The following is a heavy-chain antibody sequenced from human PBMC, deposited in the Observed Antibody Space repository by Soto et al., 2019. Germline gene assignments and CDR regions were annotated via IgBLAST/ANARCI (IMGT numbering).Heavy chain of an antibody. CDR1: GDSISDYFY. D-gene: IGHD2-15*01. J-gene: IGHJ4*02. V-gene: IGHV4-4*07. CDR2: IYTDGTT. Sequence: QVQLQGSGPGQVKPSETLSLTYTVSGDSISDYFYWSWIRQPAGKGLEWIGRIYTDGTTKYNPSLKSRVTLSLDKSKNQFSLRLSSVTAADTAVYYFAREVRGGFTGIFDQWGRGSRVTVSP. CDR3: AREVRGGFTGIFDQ.